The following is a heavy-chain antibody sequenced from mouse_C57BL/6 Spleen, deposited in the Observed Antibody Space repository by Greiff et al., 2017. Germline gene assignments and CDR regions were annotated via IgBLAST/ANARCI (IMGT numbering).Heavy chain of an antibody. Sequence: EVKLVESGGGLVKPGGSLKLSCAASGFTFSSYAMSCVRQTPEKRLEWVATISDGGSYTYYPDNVKGRFTISRDNAKNNLYLQMSHLKSEDTAMYYCARTGTIDWYFDVWGTGTTVTVSS. CDR3: ARTGTIDWYFDV. D-gene: IGHD4-1*01. V-gene: IGHV5-4*03. CDR2: ISDGGSYT. CDR1: GFTFSSYA. J-gene: IGHJ1*03.